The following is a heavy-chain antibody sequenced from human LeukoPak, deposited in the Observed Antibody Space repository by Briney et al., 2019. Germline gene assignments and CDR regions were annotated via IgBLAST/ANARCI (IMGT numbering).Heavy chain of an antibody. D-gene: IGHD3-22*01. CDR3: ARVGYYYDSSGYSFDY. V-gene: IGHV3-74*01. CDR2: TKTDGSST. Sequence: PGGSLRLSCAVSGFTFSNYWMHWVRQAPGKGLVWVSRTKTDGSSTRYADSVKGRFTISRDNAKNTLYLQMNSLRAEDTAVYYCARVGYYYDSSGYSFDYWGQGTLVTVSS. CDR1: GFTFSNYW. J-gene: IGHJ4*02.